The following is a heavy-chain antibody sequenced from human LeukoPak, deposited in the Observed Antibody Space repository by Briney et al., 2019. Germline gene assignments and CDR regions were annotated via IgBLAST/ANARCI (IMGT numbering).Heavy chain of an antibody. J-gene: IGHJ3*02. V-gene: IGHV3-15*01. D-gene: IGHD5-12*01. CDR2: IKSKTDGGTT. CDR1: GFTFSNAW. CDR3: ARGGGAFDI. Sequence: GGSLRLSCAASGFTFSNAWMSWVRQAPGKGLEWVGRIKSKTDGGTTDYAAPVKGRFTISGDDSKNTLYLQMNSLRAEDTAVYFCARGGGAFDIWGQGTMVTVSS.